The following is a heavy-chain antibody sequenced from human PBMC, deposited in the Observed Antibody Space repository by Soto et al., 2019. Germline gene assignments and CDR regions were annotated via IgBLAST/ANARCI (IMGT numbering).Heavy chain of an antibody. CDR2: VSGSTFST. D-gene: IGHD2-8*01. J-gene: IGHJ5*01. CDR1: GFIFASFG. CDR3: AKDIVRGRPNWFDS. Sequence: LESGGDLIEPGGSLTLSCKASGFIFASFGLSWIRQAPGKRLEWVAGVSGSTFSTFYAESMEGRVTISRDNGKNTIYLHMRDLRVGDTALYYCAKDIVRGRPNWFDSWGQGTRVTVSS. V-gene: IGHV3-23*01.